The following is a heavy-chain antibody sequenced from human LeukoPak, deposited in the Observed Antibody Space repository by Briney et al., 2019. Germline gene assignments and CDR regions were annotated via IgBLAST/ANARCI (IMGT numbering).Heavy chain of an antibody. CDR2: INPNSGGT. V-gene: IGHV1-2*02. J-gene: IGHJ4*02. D-gene: IGHD5-24*01. CDR3: ARGRRDGYNYFDY. Sequence: ASVKVSCTASGYTFTGYYMHWVRQAPGQGLEWMGWINPNSGGTNYAQKFQGRVTMTRDTSISTAYMELSRLRSDDTAVYYCARGRRDGYNYFDYWGQGTLVTVSS. CDR1: GYTFTGYY.